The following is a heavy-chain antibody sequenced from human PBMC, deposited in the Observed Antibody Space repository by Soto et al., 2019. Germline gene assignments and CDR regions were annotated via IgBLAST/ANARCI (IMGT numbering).Heavy chain of an antibody. Sequence: EVQLLESGGGLVQPGGSLRLSCAASGFTFSNHPMTWVRQAPGKGLEWVSTISGITGRTLYADSVKGRFSISRDTFKRTLYLPMNSLGPEVSAVYYCAIDPLQSSNWAYYFYYWCQRAPVTVSS. CDR1: GFTFSNHP. CDR2: ISGITGRT. V-gene: IGHV3-23*01. D-gene: IGHD6-13*01. CDR3: AIDPLQSSNWAYYFYY. J-gene: IGHJ4*02.